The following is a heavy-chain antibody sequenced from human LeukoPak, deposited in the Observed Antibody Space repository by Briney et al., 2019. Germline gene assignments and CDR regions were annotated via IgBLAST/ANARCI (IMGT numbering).Heavy chain of an antibody. CDR3: AGDSPPYAYSGYDWSSPLDYYFDY. Sequence: GASVKVSCKASGGTFSSYAISWVRQAPGQGLEWMGRIIPILGIANYAQKFQGRVTITADKSTSTAYMELSSLRSEDTAVYYCAGDSPPYAYSGYDWSSPLDYYFDYWGQGTLVTVSS. V-gene: IGHV1-69*04. J-gene: IGHJ4*02. CDR1: GGTFSSYA. CDR2: IIPILGIA. D-gene: IGHD5-12*01.